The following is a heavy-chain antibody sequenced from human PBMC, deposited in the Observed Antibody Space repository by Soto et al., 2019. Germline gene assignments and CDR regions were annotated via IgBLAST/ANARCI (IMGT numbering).Heavy chain of an antibody. CDR1: GFTYG. CDR3: ALGGGGAIRRSYFDY. D-gene: IGHD3-16*01. Sequence: QVQLVESGGGVVQPGRSLRLSCAASGFTYGMHWGRQAPGKGLEWVAVTWYDGSNKYYADSVKGRFTISRDNSQNTLYLQMDSLRAEDRGVYFCALGGGGAIRRSYFDYWGQGTLVTVSS. CDR2: TWYDGSNK. V-gene: IGHV3-33*01. J-gene: IGHJ4*02.